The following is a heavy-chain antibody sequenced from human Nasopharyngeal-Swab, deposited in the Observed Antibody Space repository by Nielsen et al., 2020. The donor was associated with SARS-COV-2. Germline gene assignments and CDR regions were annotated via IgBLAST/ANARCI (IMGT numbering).Heavy chain of an antibody. V-gene: IGHV4-34*01. D-gene: IGHD3-10*01. CDR2: INHSGST. Sequence: WIRQPPGKGLEWIGGINHSGSTNYNPSLKSRVTISVDTSKNQFSLKLNSVTAADTAVYYCARCITVIQGGPYYYYFGMDVWGQGTTVTVSS. J-gene: IGHJ6*02. CDR3: ARCITVIQGGPYYYYFGMDV.